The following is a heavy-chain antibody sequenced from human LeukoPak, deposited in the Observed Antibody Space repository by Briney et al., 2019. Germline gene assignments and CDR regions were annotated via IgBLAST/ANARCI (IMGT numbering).Heavy chain of an antibody. J-gene: IGHJ4*02. CDR2: IYTSGST. Sequence: SETLSLTCTVSDTSINTYYWSWIRQPAGKGLEWIGRIYTSGSTNYNPSLKSRVTMSVDTSKNQFSLKLSSVTAADTAVYYCATSEGYWGQGTLVTVSS. CDR1: DTSINTYY. V-gene: IGHV4-4*07. CDR3: ATSEGY.